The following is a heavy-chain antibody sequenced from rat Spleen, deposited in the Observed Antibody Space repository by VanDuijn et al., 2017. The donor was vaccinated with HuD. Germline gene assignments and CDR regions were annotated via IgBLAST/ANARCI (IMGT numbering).Heavy chain of an antibody. Sequence: EVQLVETGGGLVQPGKSLKLSCVASGFTFSSYWIYWIRQAPTKGLEWVAAISPSGGTTYYRDSVKGRFTVSRDNAKSTLYLQLDSLRSEDTATYYCARRMRPGIKDYFDYWGQGVMVTVSS. CDR1: GFTFSSYW. CDR2: ISPSGGTT. V-gene: IGHV5-19*01. CDR3: ARRMRPGIKDYFDY. J-gene: IGHJ2*01. D-gene: IGHD1-4*01.